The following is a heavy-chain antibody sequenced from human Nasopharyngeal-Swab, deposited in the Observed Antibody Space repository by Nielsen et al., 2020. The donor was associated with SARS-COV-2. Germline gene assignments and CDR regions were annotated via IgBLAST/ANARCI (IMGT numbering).Heavy chain of an antibody. CDR2: ISHNSGT. CDR1: GVSITSQY. V-gene: IGHV4-59*11. J-gene: IGHJ5*02. CDR3: AKEGATGWFDP. Sequence: SETLSLTCTVSGVSITSQYWRWIRQPPGKGLEWIGYISHNSGTSYNPSLKSRVTMFMDTPKNQFSLRLTSVTAADTAVYYCAKEGATGWFDPCGQGTLVTVSS.